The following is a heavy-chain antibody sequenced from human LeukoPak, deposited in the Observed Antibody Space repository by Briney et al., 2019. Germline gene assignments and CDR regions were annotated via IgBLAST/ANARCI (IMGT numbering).Heavy chain of an antibody. V-gene: IGHV4-34*01. CDR3: ARSGSPRGGFDP. D-gene: IGHD5-12*01. CDR2: ISHRGST. Sequence: SETLSLTCAVYVGSFSGYCWSWIRQPPGKGLEWIGEISHRGSTKYNPSLKSRVTISVETSKNQFSLKLNSVTAADTAVYYCARSGSPRGGFDPWGQGTLVTVSS. J-gene: IGHJ5*02. CDR1: VGSFSGYC.